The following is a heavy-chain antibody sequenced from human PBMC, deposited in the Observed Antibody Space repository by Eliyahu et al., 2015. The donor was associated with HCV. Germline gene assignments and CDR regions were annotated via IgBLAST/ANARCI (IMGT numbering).Heavy chain of an antibody. D-gene: IGHD3-10*01. CDR1: GFSFXDHX. CDR2: IRNKVNXYTT. Sequence: EVQLVESGGGLVQPGGSLRLSCAAXGFSFXDHXMDWVRQAPGKGLEWVGRIRNKVNXYTTXYAASVKGRFTVPRDDSKNSLYLQMNSLKTEDTAVYYCVRVGNYYGSGSQDYWGQGTLVTVSS. J-gene: IGHJ4*02. CDR3: VRVGNYYGSGSQDY. V-gene: IGHV3-72*01.